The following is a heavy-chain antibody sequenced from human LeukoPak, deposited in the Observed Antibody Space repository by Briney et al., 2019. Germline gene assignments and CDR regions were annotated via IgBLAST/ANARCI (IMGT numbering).Heavy chain of an antibody. CDR3: ARVRATGPFDY. D-gene: IGHD5-24*01. CDR2: IYYSGST. Sequence: SETLSLTCTVSGGSVSSGRYYWSWIRQPPGKGLEWIGYIYYSGSTNYNPSLKSRVTISVDTSKNQFSLKLSSVTAADTAVYYCARVRATGPFDYWGQGTLVTVSS. V-gene: IGHV4-61*01. J-gene: IGHJ4*02. CDR1: GGSVSSGRYY.